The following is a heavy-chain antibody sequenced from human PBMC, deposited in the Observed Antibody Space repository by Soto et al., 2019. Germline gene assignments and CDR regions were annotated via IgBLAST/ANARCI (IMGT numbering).Heavy chain of an antibody. D-gene: IGHD3-3*01. CDR3: ARDGQYYDFWSGYAPNNWFDP. Sequence: ASLKVSWKSSGYGFTGCYMHWVRQAPGQGLEWMGWINPNSGGTNYAQKFQGWVTMTRDTSISTAYMELSRLRSDDTAVYYCARDGQYYDFWSGYAPNNWFDPWGQGTLVTVSS. V-gene: IGHV1-2*04. J-gene: IGHJ5*02. CDR2: INPNSGGT. CDR1: GYGFTGCY.